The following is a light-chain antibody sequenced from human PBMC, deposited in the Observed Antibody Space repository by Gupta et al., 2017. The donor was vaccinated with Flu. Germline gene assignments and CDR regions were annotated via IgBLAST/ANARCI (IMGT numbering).Light chain of an antibody. J-gene: IGLJ3*02. CDR1: SGHSTFA. V-gene: IGLV4-69*01. CDR2: VNSDGSH. CDR3: QTWGTGIWM. Sequence: HLALTQSPSASASLGASVKLTCTLTSGHSTFAITWHQQQPEKGPRYLMTVNSDGSHKKGDGIPDRFSGSSSGAERYLTISSLQSEDEADYYCQTWGTGIWMFGGGTKLTVL.